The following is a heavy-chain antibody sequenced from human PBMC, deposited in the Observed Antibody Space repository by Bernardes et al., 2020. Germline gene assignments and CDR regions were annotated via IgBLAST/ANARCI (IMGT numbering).Heavy chain of an antibody. Sequence: SEPLSLTCTVSGGCISSIGYYWSWLLQHPGKGLEWIGYIYYSGSTYYNPSLKSRVTISVDTSKNQFSLKLSSVTAADTAVYYCASVHYTIFGVVQQFDAWGQGTLVTVSS. CDR3: ASVHYTIFGVVQQFDA. J-gene: IGHJ5*02. CDR2: IYYSGST. V-gene: IGHV4-31*03. D-gene: IGHD3-3*01. CDR1: GGCISSIGYY.